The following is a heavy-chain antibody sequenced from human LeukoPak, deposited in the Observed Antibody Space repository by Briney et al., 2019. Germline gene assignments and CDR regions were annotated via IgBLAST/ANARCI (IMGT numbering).Heavy chain of an antibody. CDR3: ERVGCSSTSCKNSFDY. V-gene: IGHV1-18*01. D-gene: IGHD2-2*01. J-gene: IGHJ4*02. CDR1: GYTFTSYG. Sequence: ASVKVSCKASGYTFTSYGISWVRQAPGQGLEWMGWISAYNGNTNYAQKLQGRVTMTTDTSTSTAYMELSRLRSDDTAVYYCERVGCSSTSCKNSFDYWGQGTLVTVSS. CDR2: ISAYNGNT.